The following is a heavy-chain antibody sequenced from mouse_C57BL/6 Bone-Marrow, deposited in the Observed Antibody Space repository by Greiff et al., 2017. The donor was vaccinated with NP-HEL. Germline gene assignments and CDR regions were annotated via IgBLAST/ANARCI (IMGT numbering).Heavy chain of an antibody. CDR1: GYTFTDYY. CDR2: IFPGSGST. D-gene: IGHD2-5*01. Sequence: QVQLQQPGPELVKPGASVKISCKASGYTFTDYYINWVKQRPGQGLEWIGWIFPGSGSTYYNEKFKGKATLTVDKSSSTAYMLLSSLTSEDSAVYFCARRDGSNRPYWYFDVWGTGTTVTVSS. J-gene: IGHJ1*03. V-gene: IGHV1-75*01. CDR3: ARRDGSNRPYWYFDV.